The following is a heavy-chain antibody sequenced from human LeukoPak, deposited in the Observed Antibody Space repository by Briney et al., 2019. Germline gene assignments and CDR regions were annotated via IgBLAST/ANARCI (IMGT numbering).Heavy chain of an antibody. Sequence: KVSCKASGYTFTGYYMHWVRQAPGQGLEWMGWINHNTGGTYYAEKFQGRVTMTRDKTISTAYMELTRLTSDDTAVYYCASYPRYSSSPPFDYWGQGTLVTVSS. CDR3: ASYPRYSSSPPFDY. V-gene: IGHV1-2*02. D-gene: IGHD6-6*01. J-gene: IGHJ4*02. CDR2: INHNTGGT. CDR1: GYTFTGYY.